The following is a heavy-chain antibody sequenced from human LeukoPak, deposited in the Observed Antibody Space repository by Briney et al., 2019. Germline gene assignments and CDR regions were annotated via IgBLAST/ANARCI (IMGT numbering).Heavy chain of an antibody. Sequence: GASVKVSCKASGYTFTSYDINWVRQATGQGLEWMGWMNPNSGNTGYAQKFQGRVTMTRDTSITTAYMELTSLRSDDTAVYYCARDLFYSVSGTYYNVGRVFNYWGQGTLVTVSS. D-gene: IGHD3-10*01. CDR1: GYTFTSYD. J-gene: IGHJ4*02. CDR3: ARDLFYSVSGTYYNVGRVFNY. V-gene: IGHV1-8*01. CDR2: MNPNSGNT.